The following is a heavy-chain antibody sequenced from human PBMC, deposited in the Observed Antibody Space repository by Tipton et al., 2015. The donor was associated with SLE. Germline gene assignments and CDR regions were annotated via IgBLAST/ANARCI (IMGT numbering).Heavy chain of an antibody. V-gene: IGHV4-59*11. D-gene: IGHD6-13*01. J-gene: IGHJ5*02. CDR2: IYYSGST. Sequence: TLSLTCTVSGGSISSHYWSWIRQPPGKGLEWIGYIYYSGSTNYNPSLKSRVTMSVDTSKNQFSLKLSSVTSADTAVYYCARDGSVYSSSWYNWFDPWGQGTLVTVSS. CDR1: GGSISSHY. CDR3: ARDGSVYSSSWYNWFDP.